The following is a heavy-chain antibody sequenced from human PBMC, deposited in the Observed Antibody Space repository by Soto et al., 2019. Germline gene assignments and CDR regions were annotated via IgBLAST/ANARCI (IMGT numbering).Heavy chain of an antibody. Sequence: SQTLSLTCAISGDSVSSNSAAWNWIRLSPSRGLEWLARTYYRSRWYNDYAVSVRSRITVNPDTSKNQFSLQLTSVTPEDTAVYYCAGTTSHQWYYLDVWGKGTTVTVSS. V-gene: IGHV6-1*01. CDR1: GDSVSSNSAA. CDR2: TYYRSRWYN. D-gene: IGHD1-7*01. J-gene: IGHJ6*03. CDR3: AGTTSHQWYYLDV.